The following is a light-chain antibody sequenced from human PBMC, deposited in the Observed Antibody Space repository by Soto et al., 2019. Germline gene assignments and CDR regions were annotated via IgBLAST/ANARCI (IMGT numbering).Light chain of an antibody. CDR2: GAS. J-gene: IGKJ4*01. CDR1: QSVRSSY. CDR3: QHYGSPLT. V-gene: IGKV3-20*01. Sequence: EIVLTQSPVTLSLSPGGRATLSCRASQSVRSSYLAWYQQRPGQAPRLLIFGASSRATGIPDRFSGSGSGTDFTLTISRLEPEDFAVYYCQHYGSPLTFGGGSKVDIK.